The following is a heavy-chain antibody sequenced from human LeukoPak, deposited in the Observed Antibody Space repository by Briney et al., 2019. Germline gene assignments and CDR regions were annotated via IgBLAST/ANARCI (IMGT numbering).Heavy chain of an antibody. V-gene: IGHV4-59*08. CDR1: AGSISSYY. CDR3: ARRWSRGYRYRYPFDY. Sequence: KPSETLSLTCTVSAGSISSYYCSWIRHPQGKGREWIGYIYYSGSTNKNPSLKSRVTISVDTSKDQFSLKLSAVTAADTRVYYCARRWSRGYRYRYPFDYWGQGTLVNVSS. J-gene: IGHJ4*02. D-gene: IGHD5-18*01. CDR2: IYYSGST.